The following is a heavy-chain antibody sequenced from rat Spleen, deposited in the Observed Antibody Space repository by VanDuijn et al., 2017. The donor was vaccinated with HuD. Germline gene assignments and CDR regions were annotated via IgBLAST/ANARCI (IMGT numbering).Heavy chain of an antibody. J-gene: IGHJ3*01. V-gene: IGHV5S23*01. Sequence: EVQLVESGGGLVQPGRSLKLSCAASGFTFSNYYMAWVRQAPTKGLEWVASITNSGGSTYYRDSVKGRFTISRDNAKSTLYLQMDSLRSEDTATYYCTRDSGSYYFDYWGQGTLVTVSS. CDR1: GFTFSNYY. D-gene: IGHD4-3*01. CDR3: TRDSGSYYFDY. CDR2: ITNSGGST.